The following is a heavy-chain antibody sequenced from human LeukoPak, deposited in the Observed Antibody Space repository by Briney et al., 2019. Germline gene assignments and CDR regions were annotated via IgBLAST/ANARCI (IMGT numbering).Heavy chain of an antibody. CDR3: ARPGGSSWFLDY. CDR1: GFTFSSYG. J-gene: IGHJ4*02. D-gene: IGHD6-13*01. V-gene: IGHV3-21*01. CDR2: ISSSSSYI. Sequence: GGSLRLSCAASGFTFSSYGMNWVRQAPGKGLEWVSSISSSSSYIYYADSVKGRFTISRDNAKNSLYLQMNSLRAEDTAVYYCARPGGSSWFLDYWGQGTLVTVSS.